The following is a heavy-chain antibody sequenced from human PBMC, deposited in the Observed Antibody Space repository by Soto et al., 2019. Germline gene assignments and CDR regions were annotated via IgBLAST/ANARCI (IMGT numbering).Heavy chain of an antibody. D-gene: IGHD2-21*01. CDR3: ARDQEVKQYYYYYGMDV. CDR2: IIPIFGTA. V-gene: IGHV1-69*06. Sequence: QVQLVQSGAEVKKPGSSVKVSCKASGGTFSSYAISWVRQAPGQGLEWMGGIIPIFGTANYAQKFQGRVMITANKSTSTAYMELSSLRSEDTAVYYCARDQEVKQYYYYYGMDVWGQGTTVTVSS. CDR1: GGTFSSYA. J-gene: IGHJ6*02.